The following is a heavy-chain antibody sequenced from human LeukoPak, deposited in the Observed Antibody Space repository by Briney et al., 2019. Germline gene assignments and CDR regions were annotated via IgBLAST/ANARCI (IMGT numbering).Heavy chain of an antibody. V-gene: IGHV4-59*01. CDR2: IYYSGST. Sequence: SETLSLTCTVSGGSISSYYWSWIRQPPGKGLEWIGYIYYSGSTNYNPSLKSRVTISVDTSKNQFSLKLSSVTAADTAVYYCARLGYGDSGWFDPWGQGTLVTVSS. J-gene: IGHJ5*02. CDR3: ARLGYGDSGWFDP. D-gene: IGHD4-17*01. CDR1: GGSISSYY.